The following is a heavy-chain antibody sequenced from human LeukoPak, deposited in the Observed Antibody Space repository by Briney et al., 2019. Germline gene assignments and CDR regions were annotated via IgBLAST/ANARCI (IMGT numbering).Heavy chain of an antibody. CDR3: AKVAVVITGHTPIDY. CDR1: GFTFSSYA. Sequence: GGSLRLSCAASGFTFSSYAMSWVRQAPGKGLEWVSLISGSGDSTYHADSVKDRFTISRDNSKNTLYLQMNSLRAEDTALYYCAKVAVVITGHTPIDYWGQGALVTVSS. CDR2: ISGSGDST. V-gene: IGHV3-23*01. J-gene: IGHJ4*02. D-gene: IGHD3-22*01.